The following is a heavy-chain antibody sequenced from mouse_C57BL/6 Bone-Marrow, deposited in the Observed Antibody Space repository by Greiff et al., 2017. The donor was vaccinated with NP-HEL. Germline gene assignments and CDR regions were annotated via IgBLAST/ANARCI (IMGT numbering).Heavy chain of an antibody. J-gene: IGHJ2*01. CDR2: ISSGSSTI. Sequence: VQLKESGGGLVKPGGSLKLSCAASGFTFSDYGMHWVRQAPEKGLEWVAYISSGSSTIYYADTVKGRFPISRDNAKNTLFLQMTSLRSEDTAMYYCARSHVPYFDYWGQGTTLTVSS. CDR1: GFTFSDYG. CDR3: ARSHVPYFDY. V-gene: IGHV5-17*01.